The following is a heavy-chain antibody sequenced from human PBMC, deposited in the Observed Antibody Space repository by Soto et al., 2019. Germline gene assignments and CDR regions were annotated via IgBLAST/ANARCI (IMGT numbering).Heavy chain of an antibody. D-gene: IGHD6-13*01. CDR3: ARDLLLYSSSWEGAD. Sequence: GGPLRLSCAASGFTFSSYSMNWVRQAPGKGLEWVSYISSSSSTIYYADSVKGRFTISRDNAKNSLYLQMNSLRAEDTAVYYCARDLLLYSSSWEGADRGQGALLTVSA. CDR2: ISSSSSTI. CDR1: GFTFSSYS. V-gene: IGHV3-48*01. J-gene: IGHJ4*02.